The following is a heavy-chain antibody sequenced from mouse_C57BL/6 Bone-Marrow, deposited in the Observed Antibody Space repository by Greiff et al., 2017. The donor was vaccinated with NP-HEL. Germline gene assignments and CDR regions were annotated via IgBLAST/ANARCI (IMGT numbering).Heavy chain of an antibody. CDR3: ARQEYYGSSYAWFAY. Sequence: EVQLVESGGGLVQPGGSLKLSCAASGFTFSDYYMYWVRQTPEKRLEWVAYISNGGGSTYYPDTVKGRFTISRDNAKNTLYLQMSRLKSEDTAMYYCARQEYYGSSYAWFAYWGQGTLVTVSA. J-gene: IGHJ3*01. D-gene: IGHD1-1*01. CDR2: ISNGGGST. CDR1: GFTFSDYY. V-gene: IGHV5-12*01.